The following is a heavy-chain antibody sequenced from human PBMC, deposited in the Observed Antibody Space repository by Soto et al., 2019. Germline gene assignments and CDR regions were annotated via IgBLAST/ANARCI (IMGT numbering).Heavy chain of an antibody. D-gene: IGHD3-10*01. CDR3: AKDGRITMVRGVIINY. CDR1: GFTFSSYA. Sequence: GESLKISCAASGFTFSSYAMSWVRQAPGKGLEWVSAISGSGGSTYYADSVKGRFTISRDNSKNTLYLQMNSLRAEDTAVYYCAKDGRITMVRGVIINYWGQGTLVTVSS. V-gene: IGHV3-23*01. J-gene: IGHJ4*02. CDR2: ISGSGGST.